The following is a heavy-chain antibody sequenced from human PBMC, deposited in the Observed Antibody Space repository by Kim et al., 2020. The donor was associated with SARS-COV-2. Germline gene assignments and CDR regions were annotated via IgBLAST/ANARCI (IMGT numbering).Heavy chain of an antibody. CDR1: GGSVSSGSYY. V-gene: IGHV4-61*01. J-gene: IGHJ4*02. Sequence: SETLSLTCTVSGGSVSSGSYYWSWIRQPPGKGLEWIGYIYYSGSTNYNPSLKSRVTISVDTSKNQFSLKLSSVTAADTAVYYCARVVGATTLVRGYYFDYWGQGTLVTVSS. CDR3: ARVVGATTLVRGYYFDY. CDR2: IYYSGST. D-gene: IGHD1-26*01.